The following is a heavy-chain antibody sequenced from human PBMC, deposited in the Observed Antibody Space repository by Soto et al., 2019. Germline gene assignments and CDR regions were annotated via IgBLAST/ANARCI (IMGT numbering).Heavy chain of an antibody. V-gene: IGHV3-23*01. CDR1: GFTFSSYA. CDR3: ANLQIAARTYYYYGMDV. J-gene: IGHJ6*02. CDR2: ISGSGGST. D-gene: IGHD6-6*01. Sequence: GGSLRLSCAASGFTFSSYAMSWVRQAPGKGLEWVSAISGSGGSTYYADSVKGRFTISRDNSKNTLYLQMNSLRAEDTAVYYCANLQIAARTYYYYGMDVWGQGTTVTVSS.